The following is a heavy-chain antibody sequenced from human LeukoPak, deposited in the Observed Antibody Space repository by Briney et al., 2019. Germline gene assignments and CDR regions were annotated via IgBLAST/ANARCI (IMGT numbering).Heavy chain of an antibody. CDR3: ARDSVTMVQNYYYYYMDV. V-gene: IGHV1-69*05. CDR1: GGTFSRYA. Sequence: SVRVSCKASGGTFSRYAISWVRQAPGQGVERVGRIITIFGTAHYAQKIQGRVTITTDESTSTAYMELSSLRSEDTAVYYCARDSVTMVQNYYYYYMDVWGKGTTVTVSS. J-gene: IGHJ6*03. CDR2: IITIFGTA. D-gene: IGHD3-10*01.